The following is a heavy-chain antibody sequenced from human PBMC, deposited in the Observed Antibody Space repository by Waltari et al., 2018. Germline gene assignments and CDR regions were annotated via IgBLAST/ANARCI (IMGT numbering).Heavy chain of an antibody. V-gene: IGHV2-5*01. D-gene: IGHD3-16*02. Sequence: QITLKESGPTLVKPTQTLTLTCTFSGFSLSTSGVGVGWIRQPPGKALEWLALIYWNDDKRYSPSLKSRLTITKDTSKSQVVLTMTNMDPVDTATYYCARMITFGGVIVRDFDYWGQGTLVTVSS. J-gene: IGHJ4*02. CDR2: IYWNDDK. CDR3: ARMITFGGVIVRDFDY. CDR1: GFSLSTSGVG.